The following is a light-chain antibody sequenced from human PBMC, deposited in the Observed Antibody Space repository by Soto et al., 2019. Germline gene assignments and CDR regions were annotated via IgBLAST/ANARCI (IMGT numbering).Light chain of an antibody. V-gene: IGKV1-39*01. CDR1: QDISSY. CDR2: AAS. Sequence: DIQMTQSPSSLSASLGDRVTITCRANQDISSYLIWYQHKLGQAPKLLIHAASTLASGVPSRFRGSESGTDFTLTSSGLEHEDSATYYGQQSYKTPWTFGQGTKVEIK. CDR3: QQSYKTPWT. J-gene: IGKJ1*01.